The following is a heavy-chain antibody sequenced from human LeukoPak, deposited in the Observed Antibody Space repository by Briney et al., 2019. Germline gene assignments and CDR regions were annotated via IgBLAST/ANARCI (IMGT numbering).Heavy chain of an antibody. J-gene: IGHJ1*01. V-gene: IGHV1-69*04. D-gene: IGHD3-22*01. CDR2: IIPILGIA. Sequence: SVKVSCKASGGTFSSYAISWVRQAPGQGLEWMGRIIPILGIANYAQKFQGRVTITADKSTSTAYMELSSLRSEDTAVYYCASPMGDYYDSSGYHVAEYFQHWGQGTLVTVSS. CDR1: GGTFSSYA. CDR3: ASPMGDYYDSSGYHVAEYFQH.